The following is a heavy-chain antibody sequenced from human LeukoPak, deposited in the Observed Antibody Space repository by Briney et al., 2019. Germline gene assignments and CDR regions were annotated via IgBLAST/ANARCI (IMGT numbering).Heavy chain of an antibody. D-gene: IGHD2-2*01. CDR2: IYTSGST. J-gene: IGHJ6*02. Sequence: SETLSLTCTVSGGSISSYYWSWIRQPAGKGLEWMGRIYTSGSTNYNPSLKSRVTMSVDTSKNQFSLKLSSVTAADTAVYYCARDGMSYCSSTSCYYGMDVWGQGTTVTVSS. CDR3: ARDGMSYCSSTSCYYGMDV. CDR1: GGSISSYY. V-gene: IGHV4-4*07.